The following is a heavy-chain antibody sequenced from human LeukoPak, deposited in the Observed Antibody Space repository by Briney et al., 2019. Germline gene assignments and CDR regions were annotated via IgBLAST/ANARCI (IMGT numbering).Heavy chain of an antibody. Sequence: GGSLRLSCAASGFTFSDYYMSWIRQAPGKGLEWVSYISSSGSTIYYSDSVKGRFTISRDNAKNSLYLQMNSLRAEDTAVYYCARDDGDSSGYYYGHWGQGTLVAVSS. CDR1: GFTFSDYY. CDR3: ARDDGDSSGYYYGH. CDR2: ISSSGSTI. V-gene: IGHV3-11*04. D-gene: IGHD3-22*01. J-gene: IGHJ4*02.